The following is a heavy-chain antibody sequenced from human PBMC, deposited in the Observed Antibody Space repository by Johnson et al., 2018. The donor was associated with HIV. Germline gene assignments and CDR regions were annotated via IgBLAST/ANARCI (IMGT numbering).Heavy chain of an antibody. CDR2: IYSGGST. CDR1: GFTVTTKY. Sequence: EMQLVESGGGLVQPGGSLRLSCAASGFTVTTKYMSWVRQAPGKGLEWVSVIYSGGSTYYADSVKGRFTISRDNSKNTLYLQMNSLRVEDTAVYYCARGPGGDYTYGFFQPWGQGTMVIVSS. D-gene: IGHD4-17*01. V-gene: IGHV3-66*01. J-gene: IGHJ3*01. CDR3: ARGPGGDYTYGFFQP.